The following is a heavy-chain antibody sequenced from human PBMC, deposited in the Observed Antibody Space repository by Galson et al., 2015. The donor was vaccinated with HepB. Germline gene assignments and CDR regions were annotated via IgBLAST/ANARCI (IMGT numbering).Heavy chain of an antibody. D-gene: IGHD3-3*01. V-gene: IGHV3-48*04. J-gene: IGHJ6*02. CDR2: ISSSSPTI. CDR3: ARERVVIPPTGMDV. CDR1: TFIFSTYS. Sequence: SLRLSCAASTFIFSTYSMNWVRQAPGKGLEWLSYISSSSPTIYYADSVKGRFTFSRDNTKNSLYLQMNSLRAEDTAVYYCARERVVIPPTGMDVWGQGTTVVVSS.